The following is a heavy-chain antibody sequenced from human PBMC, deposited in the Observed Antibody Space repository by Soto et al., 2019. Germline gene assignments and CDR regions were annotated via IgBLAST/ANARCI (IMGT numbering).Heavy chain of an antibody. Sequence: GGSLRLSXAASGFAFDDYAMHWVRQIPGKGLEWVSGINWNSGSIGYGDSVKGRFAISRDNAKNSLHLQMNSLSAEDTTFYYCVKDESINWYSGHFRHWGQGTLVTVSS. CDR3: VKDESINWYSGHFRH. CDR1: GFAFDDYA. J-gene: IGHJ1*01. CDR2: INWNSGSI. D-gene: IGHD6-13*01. V-gene: IGHV3-9*01.